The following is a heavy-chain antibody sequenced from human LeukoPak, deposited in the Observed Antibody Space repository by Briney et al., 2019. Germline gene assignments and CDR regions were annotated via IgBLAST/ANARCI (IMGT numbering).Heavy chain of an antibody. CDR3: ARDPTGTTSGYYYYYYYMDV. J-gene: IGHJ6*03. CDR2: INPNSGGT. D-gene: IGHD1-7*01. Sequence: ASVKVSCKASGYTFTAYYMHWVRQAPGQGLEWMGWINPNSGGTNYAQKFQGRVTMTRDTSISTAYMELSRLSSDDTAVYYCARDPTGTTSGYYYYYYYMDVWGKGTTVTVSS. CDR1: GYTFTAYY. V-gene: IGHV1-2*02.